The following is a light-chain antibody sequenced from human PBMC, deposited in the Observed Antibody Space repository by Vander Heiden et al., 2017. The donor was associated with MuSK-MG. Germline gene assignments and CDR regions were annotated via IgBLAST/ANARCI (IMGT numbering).Light chain of an antibody. V-gene: IGKV4-1*01. J-gene: IGKJ2*01. CDR1: QTVLDGSDNKNY. Sequence: DIVMTQSPDSLAVSLGESVTITGKSSQTVLDGSDNKNYLAWYQQKPGQPPQLLIYWASTRSVGVPDRFNASGSETYFTLTISSLQAEDVAVYYCQQYFSSPPMSTFRQGTRLEI. CDR3: QQYFSSPPMST. CDR2: WAS.